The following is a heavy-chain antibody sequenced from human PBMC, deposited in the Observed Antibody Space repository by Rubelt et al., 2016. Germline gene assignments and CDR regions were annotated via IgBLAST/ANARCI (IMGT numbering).Heavy chain of an antibody. CDR2: ISAYNGNT. CDR3: AIGGGFTVVTVQEGMLDY. J-gene: IGHJ4*02. V-gene: IGHV1-18*01. D-gene: IGHD4-23*01. Sequence: GQGLEWMGWISAYNGNTNYAQKLQGRVTMTTDTSTSTAYMELRSLRSDDTAVYYCAIGGGFTVVTVQEGMLDYWGQGTLVTVSS.